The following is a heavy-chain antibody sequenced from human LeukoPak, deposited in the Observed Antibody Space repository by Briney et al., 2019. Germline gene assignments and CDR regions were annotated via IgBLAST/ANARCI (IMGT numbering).Heavy chain of an antibody. Sequence: ASVKVSCKASGYTFTSYGISWARQAPGQGLEWMGWISAYNGNTNYAQKLQGRVTMTTDTSTSTAYMELRSLRSDDTAVYYCARDGVHITSIVVVPAADMDYWGQGTLVTVSS. J-gene: IGHJ4*02. CDR3: ARDGVHITSIVVVPAADMDY. CDR1: GYTFTSYG. CDR2: ISAYNGNT. D-gene: IGHD2-2*01. V-gene: IGHV1-18*01.